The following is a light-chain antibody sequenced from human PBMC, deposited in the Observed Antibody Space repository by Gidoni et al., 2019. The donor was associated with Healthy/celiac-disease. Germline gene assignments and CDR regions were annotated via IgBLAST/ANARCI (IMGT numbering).Light chain of an antibody. CDR3: QQLNSYPRT. CDR1: QGISSY. CDR2: AAS. Sequence: DIQLTQSPSFLSASVGNRVTITCRASQGISSYLAWDQQKPGKAPKLLIYAASTLQRGVPSRFSGSGSGTEFTLTISSLQPEDFATYYCQQLNSYPRTFGQXTKVEIK. V-gene: IGKV1-9*01. J-gene: IGKJ1*01.